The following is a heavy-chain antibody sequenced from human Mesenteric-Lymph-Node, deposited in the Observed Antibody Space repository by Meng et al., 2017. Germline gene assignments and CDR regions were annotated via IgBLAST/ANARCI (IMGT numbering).Heavy chain of an antibody. CDR1: GFTFDDYA. V-gene: IGHV3-9*01. CDR3: VRGCNGDCRGLDY. Sequence: GGSLRLSCVASGFTFDDYAMHWVRQAPGKGLEWVSGISWNSGSIGYADSVKGRFIISRDDAKSTVDLQMNNLRVDDTAVYFCVRGCNGDCRGLDYWGQGTLVTVSS. J-gene: IGHJ4*02. CDR2: ISWNSGSI. D-gene: IGHD2-21*02.